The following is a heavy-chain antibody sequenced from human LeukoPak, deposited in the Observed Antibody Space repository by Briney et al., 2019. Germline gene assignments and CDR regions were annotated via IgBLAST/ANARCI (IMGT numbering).Heavy chain of an antibody. CDR1: GGSISSYY. J-gene: IGHJ4*02. D-gene: IGHD3-16*01. CDR2: IYYSGST. CDR3: AGGKSDYDY. V-gene: IGHV4-59*01. Sequence: PSETLSLTCTVSGGSISSYYWSWIRQPPVKGLEWIGYIYYSGSTNYNPSLKSRVTISVDTSKNQFSLKLSSVTAADTAVYYCAGGKSDYDYWGQGTLVTVSS.